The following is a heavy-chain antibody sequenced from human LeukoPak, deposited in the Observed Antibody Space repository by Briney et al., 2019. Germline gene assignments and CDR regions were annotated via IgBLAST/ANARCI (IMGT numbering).Heavy chain of an antibody. CDR1: GYTFTSYA. V-gene: IGHV1-3*01. CDR3: ARVYDFWGGYSYFDY. CDR2: INAGNGNT. D-gene: IGHD3-3*01. J-gene: IGHJ4*02. Sequence: ASVKVSCKASGYTFTSYAMHWVRQAPGQRLEWMGWINAGNGNTKYSQKFQGRVTITRDTSASTAYMELSSLRSEDTAVYYCARVYDFWGGYSYFDYWGQGTLVTVSS.